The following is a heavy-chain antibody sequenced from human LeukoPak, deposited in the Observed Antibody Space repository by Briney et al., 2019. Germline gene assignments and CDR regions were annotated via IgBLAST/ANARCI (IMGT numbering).Heavy chain of an antibody. CDR3: AKDCSGGTCRFDY. V-gene: IGHV1-18*01. CDR2: ISAYNGNT. D-gene: IGHD2-15*01. CDR1: GYTFTNYG. Sequence: ASVKVSCKASGYTFTNYGISWVRQARGQGLECMGWISAYNGNTNYAQKFQGRVTMTTDTSTSTAYMEVRSLRSDDTAVYYCAKDCSGGTCRFDYWGQGTLVTVSS. J-gene: IGHJ4*02.